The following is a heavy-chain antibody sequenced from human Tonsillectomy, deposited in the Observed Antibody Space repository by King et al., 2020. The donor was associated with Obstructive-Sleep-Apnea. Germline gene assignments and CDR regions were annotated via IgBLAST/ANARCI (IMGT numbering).Heavy chain of an antibody. CDR2: VEIESHSYTT. Sequence: VQLVESGGGLVQPGGSLRLSCAASGFTFSDHYLDWVRPAPGKGLEWVGRVEIESHSYTTQYAAFVKDRFIISRDDSKNSLYLQMKSLKIEDTAVYYCARYRGSYRALDIWGQGTLVTVSS. J-gene: IGHJ3*02. V-gene: IGHV3-72*01. D-gene: IGHD1-26*01. CDR3: ARYRGSYRALDI. CDR1: GFTFSDHY.